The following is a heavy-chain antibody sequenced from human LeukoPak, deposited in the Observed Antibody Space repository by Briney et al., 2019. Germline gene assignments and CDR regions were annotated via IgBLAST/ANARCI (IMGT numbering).Heavy chain of an antibody. CDR3: ARDPPYYDFWSDDAYYFDY. CDR1: GFTFSSYS. CDR2: ISSSSSYI. Sequence: GGSLRLSCAASGFTFSSYSTNWVRQAPGKGLEWVSSISSSSSYIYYADSVKGRFTISRDNAKNSLYLQMNSLRAEDTAVYYCARDPPYYDFWSDDAYYFDYWGQGTLVTVSS. J-gene: IGHJ4*02. D-gene: IGHD3-3*01. V-gene: IGHV3-21*01.